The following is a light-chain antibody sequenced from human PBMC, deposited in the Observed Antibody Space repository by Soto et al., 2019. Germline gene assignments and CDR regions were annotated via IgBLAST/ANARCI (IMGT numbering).Light chain of an antibody. Sequence: DIQMTQSPSSVSASVGDRVTITCRASQDISDWLAWYQQKPGKAPRLLIYAAFSMESGVPSRFSGTGSGTDFTLTITSLQPEDFATYYCQQANSFPHTFGQGTKVEMK. CDR1: QDISDW. V-gene: IGKV1D-12*01. J-gene: IGKJ2*01. CDR2: AAF. CDR3: QQANSFPHT.